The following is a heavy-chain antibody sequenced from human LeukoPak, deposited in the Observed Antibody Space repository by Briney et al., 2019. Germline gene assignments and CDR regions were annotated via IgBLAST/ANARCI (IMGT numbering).Heavy chain of an antibody. J-gene: IGHJ4*02. CDR1: GFTFSSYG. CDR3: AKDLNQEVGATGGGYFDY. D-gene: IGHD1-26*01. Sequence: GGSLRLSCAASGFTFSSYGMHWVRQAPGKGLEWVAFIQYDGSNKFYADSVKGRFTISRDNSKNTLYLQMNSLRAEDTAVYYCAKDLNQEVGATGGGYFDYWGQGTLVTVSS. V-gene: IGHV3-30*02. CDR2: IQYDGSNK.